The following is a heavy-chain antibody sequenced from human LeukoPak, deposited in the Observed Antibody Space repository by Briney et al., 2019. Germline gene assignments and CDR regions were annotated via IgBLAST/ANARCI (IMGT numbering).Heavy chain of an antibody. CDR2: ISAYNGNT. J-gene: IGHJ4*02. D-gene: IGHD3-3*01. Sequence: AASIQVSCKASGYTFTSHGISWVRQAPGPGLEWMGWISAYNGNTNYAQKLEGRVTMTTDTSTSTAYMELRSLRSDDTAVYYCARGAGYDFWSGYVPHYFDYWGQGTLVTVSS. CDR3: ARGAGYDFWSGYVPHYFDY. CDR1: GYTFTSHG. V-gene: IGHV1-18*01.